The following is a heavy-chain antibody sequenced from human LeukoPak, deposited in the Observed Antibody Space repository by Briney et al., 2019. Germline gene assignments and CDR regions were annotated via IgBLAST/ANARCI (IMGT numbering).Heavy chain of an antibody. CDR2: ISSSSRYI. V-gene: IGHV3-21*01. J-gene: IGHJ6*03. Sequence: PGGSLRLSCAASGFSFNRYSMNWVRQAPGKGLEWVSSISSSSRYIYYADSVQGRFTISRDNAKNSLYLQMNCLRAEDTAVYYCARDREEDYYMDVWGKGTTVTVSS. CDR1: GFSFNRYS. CDR3: ARDREEDYYMDV.